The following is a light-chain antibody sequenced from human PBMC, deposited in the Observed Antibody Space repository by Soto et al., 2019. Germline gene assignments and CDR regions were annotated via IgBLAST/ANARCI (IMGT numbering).Light chain of an antibody. CDR3: QQYNVWPLT. J-gene: IGKJ4*01. CDR1: QSVSSN. V-gene: IGKV3-15*01. Sequence: EIVMTQSPATLSVSPGERSTLSCRASQSVSSNLAWYLQKPGQTPKLLIYVASTRATGIPARFSGSGSGTEVTLTISSPQTEDFAVYYCQQYNVWPLTFGGGTKVEFK. CDR2: VAS.